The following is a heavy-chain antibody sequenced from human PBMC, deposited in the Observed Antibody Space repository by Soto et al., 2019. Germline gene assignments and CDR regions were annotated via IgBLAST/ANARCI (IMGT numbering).Heavy chain of an antibody. V-gene: IGHV3-48*02. CDR2: ITDSSDIV. CDR3: ARDFGHGYYLDY. J-gene: IGHJ4*02. CDR1: GFSFSNYN. D-gene: IGHD3-3*01. Sequence: GGSLRLSCVASGFSFSNYNMNWVRQAPGKGLEWVSYITDSSDIVHYADSVRGRFTISRDNAESSLYLQMNSLRDEDTAVYFCARDFGHGYYLDYWGRGTLVTVSS.